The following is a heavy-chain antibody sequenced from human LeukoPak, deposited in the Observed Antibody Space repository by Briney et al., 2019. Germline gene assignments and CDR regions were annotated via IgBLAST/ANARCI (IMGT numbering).Heavy chain of an antibody. Sequence: GSSVKVSCKASGGTFSSYAISWVRQAPGQGLEWMGGINPIFGTANYAQKFQGRVTITADKSTSTAYMELSSLRSEDTAVYYCARDPCALGYCSGGSCYCAFDIWGQRTMVTVSS. CDR3: ARDPCALGYCSGGSCYCAFDI. D-gene: IGHD2-15*01. J-gene: IGHJ3*02. V-gene: IGHV1-69*06. CDR2: INPIFGTA. CDR1: GGTFSSYA.